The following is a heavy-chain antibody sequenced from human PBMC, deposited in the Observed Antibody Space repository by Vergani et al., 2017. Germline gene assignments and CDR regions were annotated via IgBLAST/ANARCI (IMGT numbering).Heavy chain of an antibody. Sequence: QVQLVQSGAEVKKPGASVEVSCKASGYTFTDYFMHWVRQAPGQGLEWMGWINPNSGGTNYAQKFQGRVTMTRDTSISTAYMELSNLRSDDTAVYYCAXVGTSSNRDYFDDWGQGTLVTVSS. CDR1: GYTFTDYF. CDR2: INPNSGGT. CDR3: AXVGTSSNRDYFDD. V-gene: IGHV1-2*02. J-gene: IGHJ4*02. D-gene: IGHD2-2*01.